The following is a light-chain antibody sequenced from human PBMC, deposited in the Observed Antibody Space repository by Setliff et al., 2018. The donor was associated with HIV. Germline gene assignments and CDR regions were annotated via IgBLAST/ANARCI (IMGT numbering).Light chain of an antibody. CDR1: SSDVGAYNY. Sequence: QSVLTQPASVSGSPGQSITISCTGTSSDVGAYNYVSWYQQHPGKAPKLMIYDVSHWPSGVSNRFSGSKSGNTASLTISGLQAEDEADYYCSSYTSSSTAVFGGGTKVTVL. CDR3: SSYTSSSTAV. J-gene: IGLJ2*01. CDR2: DVS. V-gene: IGLV2-14*03.